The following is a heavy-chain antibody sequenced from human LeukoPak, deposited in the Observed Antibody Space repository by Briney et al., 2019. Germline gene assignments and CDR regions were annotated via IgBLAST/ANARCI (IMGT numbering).Heavy chain of an antibody. Sequence: ASVKVSCKASGYTFTSYDINWVRQATGQGLEWMGWINPNSGGTNYAQKLQGRVTMTTDTSTSTAYMELRSLRSDDTAVYYCARGDIVVVPADYWGQGTLVTVSS. D-gene: IGHD2-2*01. J-gene: IGHJ4*02. CDR1: GYTFTSYD. CDR2: INPNSGGT. CDR3: ARGDIVVVPADY. V-gene: IGHV1-18*01.